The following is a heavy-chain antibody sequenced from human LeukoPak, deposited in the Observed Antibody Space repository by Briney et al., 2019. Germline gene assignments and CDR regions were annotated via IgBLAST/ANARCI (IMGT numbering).Heavy chain of an antibody. V-gene: IGHV1-18*01. CDR1: GYTFTSYG. CDR2: ISAYNGNT. CDR3: ARAPWRIAVAGTQSPLDY. Sequence: ASVKVSCKASGYTFTSYGISWVRQAPGQGLEWMGWISAYNGNTNYAQKLQGRVTMTTDTSTSTAYMELRSLRSDDTVVYYCARAPWRIAVAGTQSPLDYWGQGTLVTVSS. J-gene: IGHJ4*02. D-gene: IGHD6-19*01.